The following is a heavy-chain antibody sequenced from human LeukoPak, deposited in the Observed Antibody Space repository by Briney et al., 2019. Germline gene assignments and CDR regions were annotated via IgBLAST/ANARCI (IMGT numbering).Heavy chain of an antibody. CDR3: AHRHRGVASDI. CDR1: GFSFSSGGVG. D-gene: IGHD2-8*02. Sequence: ESGPTLVKPTQTLRLTCTFSGFSFSSGGVGVGWIRQPPGKALEWLGVIYENDEKLYSSSLQNRLSITKDTSRNQVVLTMANMDPVDTATYYCAHRHRGVASDIRGQGTMVTVSS. V-gene: IGHV2-5*01. CDR2: IYENDEK. J-gene: IGHJ3*02.